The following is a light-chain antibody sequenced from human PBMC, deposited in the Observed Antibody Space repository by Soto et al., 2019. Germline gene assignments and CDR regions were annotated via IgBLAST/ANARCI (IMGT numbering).Light chain of an antibody. CDR3: QVRDVWPS. Sequence: MSTQSPVTLALSPGERAVLSCRASQSVSTSLAWYQHKPGQAPRLFIYDASKRAPGVPARFSGSGSGTDFTLTISSLEPEDFAVYYCQVRDVWPSFGQGTKVDIK. J-gene: IGKJ1*01. CDR1: QSVSTS. CDR2: DAS. V-gene: IGKV3-11*01.